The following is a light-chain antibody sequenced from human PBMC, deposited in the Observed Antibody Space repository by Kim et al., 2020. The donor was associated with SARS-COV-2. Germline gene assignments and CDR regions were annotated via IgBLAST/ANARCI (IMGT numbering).Light chain of an antibody. Sequence: GQGVNSSCSGSRYNSGNNTVNWYHQLPGTAPKRLIYNNNQRPSGVPDRFSGSKSGTSASLAISGLQSEDEADYYCAAWDDSLNAYVFGTGTKVTVL. CDR3: AAWDDSLNAYV. V-gene: IGLV1-44*01. CDR1: RYNSGNNT. J-gene: IGLJ1*01. CDR2: NNN.